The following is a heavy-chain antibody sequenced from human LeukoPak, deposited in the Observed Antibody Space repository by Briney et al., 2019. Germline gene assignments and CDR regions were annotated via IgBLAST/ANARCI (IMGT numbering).Heavy chain of an antibody. V-gene: IGHV3-23*01. CDR3: AKGVRYYGSGSYSPFDY. CDR2: ISGSGGST. CDR1: GFTFSSYA. Sequence: GGSLRLSCAASGFTFSSYAMSWVRQAPGKGLEWVSAISGSGGSTYYADSVKGRFTISRDNSKNTLYLQMNSLRAEDTAVYHCAKGVRYYGSGSYSPFDYWGQGTLVTVSS. J-gene: IGHJ4*02. D-gene: IGHD3-10*01.